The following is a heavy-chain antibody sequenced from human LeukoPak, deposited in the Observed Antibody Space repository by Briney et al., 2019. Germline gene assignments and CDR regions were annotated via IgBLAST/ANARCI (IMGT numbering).Heavy chain of an antibody. D-gene: IGHD1-1*01. CDR2: IRSKAYGGTT. CDR3: TRGLAQLELDGFDY. Sequence: GGSLRLSCTASGLTFGDYAMSWFRQAPGKGLEWVGFIRSKAYGGTTEYAASVKGRFTISRDDSKSIAYLQMNSLKTEDTAVYYCTRGLAQLELDGFDYWGQGTLVTVSS. J-gene: IGHJ4*02. CDR1: GLTFGDYA. V-gene: IGHV3-49*03.